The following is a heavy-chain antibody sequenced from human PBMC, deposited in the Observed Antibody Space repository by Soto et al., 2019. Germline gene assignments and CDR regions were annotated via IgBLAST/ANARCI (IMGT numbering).Heavy chain of an antibody. J-gene: IGHJ3*02. V-gene: IGHV1-2*04. CDR3: AREVLITFGGVIARGAFDI. CDR2: INPNSGGT. D-gene: IGHD3-16*02. CDR1: GYTFTGYY. Sequence: ASVKVSCKASGYTFTGYYMHWVRQAPGQGLEWKGWINPNSGGTNYAQKFQGWVTMTRDTSISTAYMELSRLRSDDTAVYYCAREVLITFGGVIARGAFDIWGQGTMVTVSS.